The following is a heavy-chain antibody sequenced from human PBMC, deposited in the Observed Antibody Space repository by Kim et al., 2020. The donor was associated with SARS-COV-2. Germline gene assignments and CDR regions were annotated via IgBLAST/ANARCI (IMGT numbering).Heavy chain of an antibody. J-gene: IGHJ4*02. CDR3: AREGWGEDAGY. CDR2: IYYSGST. D-gene: IGHD3-10*01. CDR1: GGSFSSGSYY. Sequence: SETLSLTCTVSGGSFSSGSYYWSWIRQPPGKGLEWIGYIYYSGSTNYNPSLKSRVTISVDTSKNQFSLKLSSVTAADTAVYYCAREGWGEDAGYWGQGTLVTVSS. V-gene: IGHV4-61*01.